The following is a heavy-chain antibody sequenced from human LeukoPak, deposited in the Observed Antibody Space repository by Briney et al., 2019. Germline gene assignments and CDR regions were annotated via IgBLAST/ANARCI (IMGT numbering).Heavy chain of an antibody. Sequence: GASVKVSCKASGYTFTSYDINWVRQATGQGLEWMGWMNPNSGNTGYAQKFQGRVTITRNTSISTAYMELSSLRSEDTAVYYCARVWGRLADYYYYYMDVWGKGTTVTVSS. CDR3: ARVWGRLADYYYYYMDV. V-gene: IGHV1-8*03. J-gene: IGHJ6*03. CDR1: GYTFTSYD. CDR2: MNPNSGNT. D-gene: IGHD3-16*01.